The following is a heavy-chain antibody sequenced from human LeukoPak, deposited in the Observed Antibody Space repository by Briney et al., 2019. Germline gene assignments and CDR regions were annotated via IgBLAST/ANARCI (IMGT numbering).Heavy chain of an antibody. V-gene: IGHV4-39*06. CDR1: GGSISSSSYY. J-gene: IGHJ5*02. CDR2: IYYSGST. D-gene: IGHD2-21*02. CDR3: ARDASPYCGGDCYEEDWFDP. Sequence: PSETLPLTCTVSGGSISSSSYYWGWIRQPPGKGLEWIGSIYYSGSTYYNPSLKSRVTISVDTSKNQFTLKLSSVTAADTAVYYCARDASPYCGGDCYEEDWFDPWGQGTLVTVSS.